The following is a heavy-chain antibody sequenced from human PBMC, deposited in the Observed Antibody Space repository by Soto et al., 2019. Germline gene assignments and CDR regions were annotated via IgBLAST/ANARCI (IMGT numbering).Heavy chain of an antibody. CDR2: IWNDGNNR. Sequence: QVQLVESGGGVVQPGRSLRLSCAASGFTFRSFGVHWVRQAPGKGLEWVAVIWNDGNNRRYGDSVRGRFTVSSDNSKNTVYLQMYSLRVEDTAMYYCARDRELGRTSPYFDFWGQGTLVTVSS. D-gene: IGHD3-10*01. CDR1: GFTFRSFG. CDR3: ARDRELGRTSPYFDF. V-gene: IGHV3-33*01. J-gene: IGHJ4*02.